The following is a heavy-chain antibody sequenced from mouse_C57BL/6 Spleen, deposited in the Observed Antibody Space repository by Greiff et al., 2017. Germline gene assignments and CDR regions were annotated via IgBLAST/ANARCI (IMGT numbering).Heavy chain of an antibody. CDR2: IWSGGST. CDR3: ARGAYYGSSYDWYFDV. D-gene: IGHD1-1*01. V-gene: IGHV2-2*01. J-gene: IGHJ1*03. Sequence: QVQLQQSGPGLVQPSQSLSITCTVSGFSLTSYGVHWVRQSPGKGLEWLGVIWSGGSTDYNAAFISRLSISKDNSKSPVFFKLNSLQADDTAIYYCARGAYYGSSYDWYFDVWGTGTTVTVSS. CDR1: GFSLTSYG.